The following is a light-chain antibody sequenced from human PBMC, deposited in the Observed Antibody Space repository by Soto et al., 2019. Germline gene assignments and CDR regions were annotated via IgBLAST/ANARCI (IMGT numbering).Light chain of an antibody. Sequence: QSVLTQPASVSGSPGQSITISCTGTSSDIGAYNYVSWYQQHPGKAPKLIIYDVSNRPSGVSNRFSGSKSGNTASLTISGLHAEDEADYYCNSYTSSSTLVVFGGGTKVTVL. CDR3: NSYTSSSTLVV. J-gene: IGLJ2*01. V-gene: IGLV2-14*03. CDR2: DVS. CDR1: SSDIGAYNY.